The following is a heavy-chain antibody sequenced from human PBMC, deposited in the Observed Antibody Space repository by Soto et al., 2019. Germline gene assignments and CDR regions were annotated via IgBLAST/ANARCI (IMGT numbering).Heavy chain of an antibody. CDR1: GGTFSSYA. D-gene: IGHD6-6*01. CDR3: ARPRRAARNLIFYYYYGMDV. V-gene: IGHV1-69*13. Sequence: GASVKVSCKASGGTFSSYAISWVRQAPGQGLEWMGGIIPIFGTANYAQKFQGRVTITADESTSTAYMELSSLRSEDTAVYYCARPRRAARNLIFYYYYGMDVWGQGTTVTVS. CDR2: IIPIFGTA. J-gene: IGHJ6*02.